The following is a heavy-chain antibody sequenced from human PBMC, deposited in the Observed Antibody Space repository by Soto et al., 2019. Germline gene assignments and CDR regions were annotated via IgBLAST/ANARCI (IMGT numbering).Heavy chain of an antibody. J-gene: IGHJ5*01. V-gene: IGHV3-23*01. CDR2: ISGSGVST. CDR1: GFTFSSYS. D-gene: IGHD3-10*01. Sequence: GGSLRLSCAASGFTFSSYSMSWVRQAPWKGLEWVSAISGSGVSTYYAASVKGRFTISRDNSKNTLYLQMNSLRAEDTAVYYCANSGIIVRPGSPFHSSGQGTFITLSS. CDR3: ANSGIIVRPGSPFHS.